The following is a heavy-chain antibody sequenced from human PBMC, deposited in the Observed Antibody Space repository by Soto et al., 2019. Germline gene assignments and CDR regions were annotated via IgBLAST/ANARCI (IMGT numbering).Heavy chain of an antibody. CDR1: GFTFSSYG. D-gene: IGHD2-15*01. Sequence: GGSLGLSCAASGFTFSSYGMHWVRQAPGKVLAGVAVIWYDGSNKYYADSVKGRFTISRDNSKNTLYLQMNSLRAEDTAVYYCAREGGSGYDYYGMDVWGQGTTVTVSS. J-gene: IGHJ6*01. V-gene: IGHV3-33*01. CDR3: AREGGSGYDYYGMDV. CDR2: IWYDGSNK.